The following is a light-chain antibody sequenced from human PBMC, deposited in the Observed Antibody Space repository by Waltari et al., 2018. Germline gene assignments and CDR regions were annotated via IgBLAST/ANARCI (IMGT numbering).Light chain of an antibody. CDR3: QQYHNYPF. V-gene: IGKV1-8*01. CDR1: KGISSY. J-gene: IGKJ4*01. CDR2: GAS. Sequence: AIRITQSPSPLSASTGDRVTITCRASKGISSYLAWYQQKPGKAPKLLIYGASTLQSGVPSRFSGSGSGTDFTLTISCLQSEDFATYYCQQYHNYPFFGGGTRVEIK.